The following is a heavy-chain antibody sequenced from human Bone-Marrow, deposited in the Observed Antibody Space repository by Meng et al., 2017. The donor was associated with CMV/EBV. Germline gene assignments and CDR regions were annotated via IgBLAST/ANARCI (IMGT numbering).Heavy chain of an antibody. CDR3: AREGGFLLYGLDV. J-gene: IGHJ6*01. Sequence: ASVKVSCKASGYTFTSYGINWVRQAPGQGLEWMGWVNTKRGHTRYAQKFQGRLSITRDTSMTTAYMELTNLRSDDTAVYYCAREGGFLLYGLDVWGQGTTVTVSS. D-gene: IGHD6-25*01. V-gene: IGHV1-8*02. CDR2: VNTKRGHT. CDR1: GYTFTSYG.